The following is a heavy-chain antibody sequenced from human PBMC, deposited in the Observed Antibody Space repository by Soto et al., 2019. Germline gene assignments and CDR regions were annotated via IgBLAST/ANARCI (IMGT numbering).Heavy chain of an antibody. CDR2: IWYDGSNK. J-gene: IGHJ4*02. Sequence: GGSLRLSCAASGFTFSSYWMHWVRQAPGKGLEWVAVIWYDGSNKYYADSVKGRFTISRDNAKNSLYLQMNSLRAEDTALYYCARLNGISASGPSDYWGQGTLVTVSS. CDR3: ARLNGISASGPSDY. CDR1: GFTFSSYW. V-gene: IGHV3-33*08. D-gene: IGHD6-13*01.